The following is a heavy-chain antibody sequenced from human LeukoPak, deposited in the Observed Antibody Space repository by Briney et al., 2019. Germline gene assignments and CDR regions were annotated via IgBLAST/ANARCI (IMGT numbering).Heavy chain of an antibody. CDR3: ARVQNSSGGAFDI. J-gene: IGHJ3*02. V-gene: IGHV1-69*13. CDR2: IIPIFGTA. CDR1: GGTFSTYA. Sequence: SVKVSCKASGGTFSTYAINWVRQAPGQGLEWMGGIIPIFGTANYAQKFQGRVTITADESTSTAYMELSSLRSEDTAVYYCARVQNSSGGAFDIWGQGTMVTVSS. D-gene: IGHD6-19*01.